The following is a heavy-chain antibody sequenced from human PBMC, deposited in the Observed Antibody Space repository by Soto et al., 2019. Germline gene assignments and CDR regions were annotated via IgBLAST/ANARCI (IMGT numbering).Heavy chain of an antibody. D-gene: IGHD6-6*01. J-gene: IGHJ5*02. CDR1: GGTFSSYA. V-gene: IGHV1-69*13. CDR3: ARRSSSPGGGTWFDP. Sequence: SVKVSCKASGGTFSSYAISWVRQAPGQGLEWMGGIIPIFGTANYAQKFQGRVTITADESTSTAYMELSSLRSGDTAVYYCARRSSSPGGGTWFDPWGQGTLVTVSS. CDR2: IIPIFGTA.